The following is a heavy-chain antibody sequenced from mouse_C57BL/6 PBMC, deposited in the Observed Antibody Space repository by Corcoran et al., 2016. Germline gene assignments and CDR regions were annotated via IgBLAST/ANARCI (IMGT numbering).Heavy chain of an antibody. CDR1: GYTFTDYN. J-gene: IGHJ3*01. Sequence: EVQLQQSGPELVKPGASVKIPCKASGYTFTDYNMDWVKQSHGKSLEWIGDINPNNGGTIYNQKFKGKATLTVDKSSSTAYMELRSLTSEDTAVYYCARRAAQALSWFAYGGQGTLVTVSA. CDR2: INPNNGGT. V-gene: IGHV1-18*01. D-gene: IGHD3-2*02. CDR3: ARRAAQALSWFAY.